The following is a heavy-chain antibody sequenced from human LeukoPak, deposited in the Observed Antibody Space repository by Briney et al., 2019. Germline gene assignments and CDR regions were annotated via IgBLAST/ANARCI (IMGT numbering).Heavy chain of an antibody. CDR2: FDPEDGET. CDR3: ASLAAAATKGGNYFDY. J-gene: IGHJ4*02. V-gene: IGHV1-24*01. Sequence: ASVKVSCKVSGYTLTELPMHWVRQAPGKGLEWMGGFDPEDGETIYAQKFQGRVTMTEDTSTDTAYMELSSLRSEDTAVYYCASLAAAATKGGNYFDYWGQGTLVTVSS. D-gene: IGHD6-13*01. CDR1: GYTLTELP.